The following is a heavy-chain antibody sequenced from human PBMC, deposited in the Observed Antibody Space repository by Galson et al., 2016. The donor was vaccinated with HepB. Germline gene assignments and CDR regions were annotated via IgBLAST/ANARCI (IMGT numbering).Heavy chain of an antibody. CDR1: GGSISSKC. J-gene: IGHJ4*02. CDR2: ICYGGTT. D-gene: IGHD3-10*01. Sequence: ETLSLTCTISGGSISSKCWNWIRQPPGKGLEWIGYICYGGTTNYNPSLKSRVTLSLDTSKNQLSLNLTPVSATETAVYSCGGGRGVIDYWGQGTVVIVSS. V-gene: IGHV4-59*08. CDR3: GGGRGVIDY.